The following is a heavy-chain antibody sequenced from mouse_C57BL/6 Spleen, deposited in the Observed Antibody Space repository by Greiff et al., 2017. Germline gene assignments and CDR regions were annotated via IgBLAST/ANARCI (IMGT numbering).Heavy chain of an antibody. V-gene: IGHV1-81*01. D-gene: IGHD1-3*01. CDR1: GYTFTSYG. J-gene: IGHJ1*03. CDR2: IYPRSGST. CDR3: ARSTNYSGYGWYFDD. Sequence: VQLQQSGAELVRPGASVKLSCKASGYTFTSYGISWVKQRTGQGLEWIGEIYPRSGSTYYNEKFKGKATLTVDKSSSTAYMELRSLTSEDSAVYVCARSTNYSGYGWYFDDWGKGTTLTVSS.